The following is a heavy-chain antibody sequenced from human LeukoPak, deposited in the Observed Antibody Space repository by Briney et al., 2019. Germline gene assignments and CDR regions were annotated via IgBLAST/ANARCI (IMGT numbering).Heavy chain of an antibody. CDR3: ARHATVTSFTFAY. CDR2: IYYSGST. D-gene: IGHD4-17*01. CDR1: GGSISSYY. J-gene: IGHJ4*02. Sequence: PSETLSLTCTVSGGSISSYYWSWIRQPPGKGLEWIGYIYYSGSTNYNPSLKSRVTISVDTSKNQFSLKLSSVTAADTAVYYCARHATVTSFTFAYWGQGILATVSS. V-gene: IGHV4-59*01.